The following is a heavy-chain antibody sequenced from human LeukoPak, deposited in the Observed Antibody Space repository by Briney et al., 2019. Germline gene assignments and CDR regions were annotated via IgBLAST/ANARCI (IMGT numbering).Heavy chain of an antibody. CDR1: GFTFSSFA. CDR3: ARVGGGDLDY. J-gene: IGHJ4*02. D-gene: IGHD2-15*01. V-gene: IGHV3-7*03. CDR2: IKQDGSEK. Sequence: GGSLRLSCAASGFTFSSFAINWVRQAPGKGLEWVANIKQDGSEKYYVDSVKGRFTISRDNAKNSLYLQMNSLRAEDTAVYYCARVGGGDLDYWGQGTLVTVSS.